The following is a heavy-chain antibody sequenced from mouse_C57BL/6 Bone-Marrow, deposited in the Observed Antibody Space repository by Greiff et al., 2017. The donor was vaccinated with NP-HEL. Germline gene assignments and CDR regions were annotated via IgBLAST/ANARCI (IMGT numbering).Heavy chain of an antibody. CDR1: GYTFTSYG. Sequence: QVQLQQSGAELARPGASVKLSCKASGYTFTSYGISWVKQRTGQGLEWIGEIYPRSGNTYYNEKFKGKATLTADKSSSTAYMELSSLTSEDSAVYFCARPRLPLYYAMDYWGQGTSVTVSS. J-gene: IGHJ4*01. D-gene: IGHD5-5*01. V-gene: IGHV1-81*01. CDR3: ARPRLPLYYAMDY. CDR2: IYPRSGNT.